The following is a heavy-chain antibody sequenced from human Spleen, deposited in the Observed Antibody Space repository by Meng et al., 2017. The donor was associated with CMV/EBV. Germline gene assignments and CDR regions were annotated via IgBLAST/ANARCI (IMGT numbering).Heavy chain of an antibody. CDR2: INPNSGGT. CDR1: GYSFTGYY. D-gene: IGHD6-13*01. CDR3: IRGRSIAADGSIDDY. V-gene: IGHV1-2*02. Sequence: SGYSFTGYYMRWVRQPPEQGLEGMGWINPNSGGTNYAQKFQGRITMTRDTSISTAYMELSRLRSDDTAVYYCIRGRSIAADGSIDDYWGQGTLVTVSS. J-gene: IGHJ4*02.